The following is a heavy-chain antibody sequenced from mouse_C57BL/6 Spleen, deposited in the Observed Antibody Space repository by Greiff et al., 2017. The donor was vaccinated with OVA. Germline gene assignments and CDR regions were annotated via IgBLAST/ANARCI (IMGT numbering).Heavy chain of an antibody. J-gene: IGHJ2*01. CDR1: GYSITSGYY. Sequence: DVKLQESGPGLVKPSQSLSLTCSVTGYSITSGYYWNWIRQFPGNKLEWMGYISYDGSNNYNPSLKNRISITRDTSKNQFFLKLNSVTTEDTATYYCATSNYYGSRKYFDYWGQGTTLTVSS. D-gene: IGHD1-1*01. V-gene: IGHV3-6*01. CDR2: ISYDGSN. CDR3: ATSNYYGSRKYFDY.